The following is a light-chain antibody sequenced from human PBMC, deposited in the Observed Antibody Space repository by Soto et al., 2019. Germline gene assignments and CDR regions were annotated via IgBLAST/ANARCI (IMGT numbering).Light chain of an antibody. V-gene: IGKV1-27*01. CDR2: AAS. CDR1: QGISSY. CDR3: QKYNSALPSP. J-gene: IGKJ1*01. Sequence: DIQMTQSPSSLSASVGDRVTITCRASQGISSYLACYHQTPGQLPKLLISAASTLQSGLPSRFSGSGSGTDFTLTISSLQPVYVASYYSQKYNSALPSPFGQGTKVDI.